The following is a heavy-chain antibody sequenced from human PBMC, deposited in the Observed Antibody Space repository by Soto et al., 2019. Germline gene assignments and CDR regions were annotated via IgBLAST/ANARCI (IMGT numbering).Heavy chain of an antibody. CDR2: ISGSGGST. J-gene: IGHJ4*02. V-gene: IGHV3-23*01. Sequence: AISGSGGSTYYADSVKGRFTISRDNSKNTLYLQMNSLRAEDTAVYYCAKDHYYYGSATEFDYWGQGTLVTVSS. CDR3: AKDHYYYGSATEFDY. D-gene: IGHD3-10*01.